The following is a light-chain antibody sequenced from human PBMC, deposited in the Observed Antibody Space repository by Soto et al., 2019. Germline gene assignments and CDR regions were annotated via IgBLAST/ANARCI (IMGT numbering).Light chain of an antibody. CDR2: DAS. V-gene: IGKV3-11*01. CDR3: QQRSNWIT. CDR1: QSVSSY. J-gene: IGKJ5*01. Sequence: DILLTQSPATLSLSLGERATLSCRASQSVSSYLAWYQQKPGQAPRLLIYDASNRATGIPARFSGSGSGTDFTLTISSLEPEDFAVYYCQQRSNWITFGQGTRLEIK.